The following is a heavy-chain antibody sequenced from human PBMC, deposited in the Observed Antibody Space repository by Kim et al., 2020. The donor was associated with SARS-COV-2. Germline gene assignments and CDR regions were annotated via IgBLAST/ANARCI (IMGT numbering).Heavy chain of an antibody. CDR2: ISSSSSYI. CDR1: GFTFSSYS. V-gene: IGHV3-21*01. J-gene: IGHJ4*02. CDR3: ARDYGDYEGLDY. D-gene: IGHD4-17*01. Sequence: GGSLRLSCAASGFTFSSYSMNWVRQAPGKGLEWVSSISSSSSYIYYADSVKGRFTISRDNAKNSLYLQMNSLRAEDTAVYYCARDYGDYEGLDYWGQGTLVTVSS.